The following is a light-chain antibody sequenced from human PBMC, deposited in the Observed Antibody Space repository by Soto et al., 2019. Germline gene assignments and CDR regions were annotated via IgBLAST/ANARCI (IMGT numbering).Light chain of an antibody. CDR2: DSS. J-gene: IGKJ4*01. CDR3: QQRSNLPLT. V-gene: IGKV3-11*01. CDR1: QTVSSF. Sequence: VLTQSPATLSLSPGERATLSCRASQTVSSFLAWYQQKPGQAPRLLIHDSSDRATGIPARFSGSGSGTDFTLTISSLEPEDVAVYYCQQRSNLPLTFGGGTRVEI.